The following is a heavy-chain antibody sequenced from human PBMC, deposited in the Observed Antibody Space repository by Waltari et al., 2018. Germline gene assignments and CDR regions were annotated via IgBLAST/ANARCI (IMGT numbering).Heavy chain of an antibody. V-gene: IGHV3-7*03. CDR3: ATDYDGNAYVAFDI. CDR1: GFTFSSYW. CDR2: IKQDGSEP. D-gene: IGHD3-22*01. J-gene: IGHJ3*02. Sequence: EVQLVESGGGLVQPGGSLRLSCAASGFTFSSYWMSWVRQAPGKGLEWVANIKQDGSEPYYVDSVKGRFTISRDNAKNSLYLQMNGLRAEDTAMYYCATDYDGNAYVAFDIWGQGTMVTVSS.